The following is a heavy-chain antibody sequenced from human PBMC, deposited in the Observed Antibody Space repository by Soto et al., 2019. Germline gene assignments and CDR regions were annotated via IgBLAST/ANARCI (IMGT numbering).Heavy chain of an antibody. CDR2: ISDDGRTE. CDR3: AKYLYSGSHHEGADS. V-gene: IGHV3-30*18. Sequence: QVQLVESGGGVVQPGSSLRLSCAASGFPFSSYGMHWVRQVPGKGLEWAAVISDDGRTEGYADSVKGRFTISRDNSKNTLFLQMNSLRPEDTAVSYCAKYLYSGSHHEGADSCGQGTLVTVSS. CDR1: GFPFSSYG. D-gene: IGHD1-26*01. J-gene: IGHJ4*02.